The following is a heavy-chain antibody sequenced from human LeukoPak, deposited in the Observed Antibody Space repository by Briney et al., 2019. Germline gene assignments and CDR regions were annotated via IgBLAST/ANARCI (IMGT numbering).Heavy chain of an antibody. V-gene: IGHV3-53*01. Sequence: PSETLSLTCTVSGGSISSSNYYWGWIRQPPGKGLEWVSVIYSGGSTYYADSVKGRFTISRDNSKNTLYLQMNSLRAEDTAVYYCARDQRRGIAVAGTSYYYYYMDVWGKGTTVTVSS. CDR2: IYSGGST. D-gene: IGHD6-19*01. J-gene: IGHJ6*03. CDR1: GGSISSSNYY. CDR3: ARDQRRGIAVAGTSYYYYYMDV.